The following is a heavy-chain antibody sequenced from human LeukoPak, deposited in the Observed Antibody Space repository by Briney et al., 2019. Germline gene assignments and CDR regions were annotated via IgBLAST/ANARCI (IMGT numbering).Heavy chain of an antibody. J-gene: IGHJ6*03. D-gene: IGHD2-15*01. Sequence: SETLSLTCTVSGGSISGYYWSWIRQPPGKGLEWIGYVYYSGSTNYNPSLKNRVSMSVDTSKNQFSLKLNSVTAADTAVYYCARRLGIGYCSGVSCYHYMDVWGRGTTVTVSS. V-gene: IGHV4-59*01. CDR1: GGSISGYY. CDR3: ARRLGIGYCSGVSCYHYMDV. CDR2: VYYSGST.